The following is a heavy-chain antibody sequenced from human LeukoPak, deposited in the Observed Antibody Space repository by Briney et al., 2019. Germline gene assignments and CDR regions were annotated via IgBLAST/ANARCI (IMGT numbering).Heavy chain of an antibody. CDR1: GGSISSSSYY. CDR3: ARVLHAFDI. CDR2: IYYSGST. Sequence: SGTLSLTCTVSGGSISSSSYYWGWIRQPPGKGLEWIGSIYYSGSTYYNPSLKSRVTISVDTSKNQFSLKLSSVTAADTAVYYCARVLHAFDIWGQGTMVTASS. D-gene: IGHD4/OR15-4a*01. J-gene: IGHJ3*02. V-gene: IGHV4-39*01.